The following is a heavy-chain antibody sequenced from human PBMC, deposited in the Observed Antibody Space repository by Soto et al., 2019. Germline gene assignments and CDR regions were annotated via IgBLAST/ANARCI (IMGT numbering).Heavy chain of an antibody. CDR1: GFSLKNYA. J-gene: IGHJ4*02. CDR2: ITGSGDKT. V-gene: IGHV3-23*01. Sequence: GGSLRLSCAASGFSLKNYAMTCVRQAPGKGLEWVSGITGSGDKTYYADSVKGRFIISRDNSENTLYLQMNSLRAEDTALYYCARDCSSSSCSVWRYWGQGTQVTVSS. D-gene: IGHD2-2*01. CDR3: ARDCSSSSCSVWRY.